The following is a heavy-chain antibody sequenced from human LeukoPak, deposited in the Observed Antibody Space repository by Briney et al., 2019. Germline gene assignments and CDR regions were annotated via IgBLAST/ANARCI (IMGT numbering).Heavy chain of an antibody. CDR2: TY. CDR1: GYSFTSYW. CDR3: ARRASGWYVDY. D-gene: IGHD6-25*01. Sequence: GESLKISCKGSGYSFTSYWIGWVRQMPGKGLEWMGITYSPSFQGQVTISADKSISTAYLQWSSLKASDTAMYYCARRASGWYVDYWGQGTLVTVSS. J-gene: IGHJ4*02. V-gene: IGHV5-51*01.